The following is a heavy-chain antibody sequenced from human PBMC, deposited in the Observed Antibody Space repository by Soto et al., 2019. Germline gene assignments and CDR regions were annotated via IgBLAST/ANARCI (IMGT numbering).Heavy chain of an antibody. D-gene: IGHD2-2*01. CDR3: ANPYCSSTSCYL. V-gene: IGHV3-23*01. CDR1: GFTFSSYA. Sequence: GGSLRLSCAASGFTFSSYAMSWVRQAPGKGLEWASAISGSGGSTYYADSVKGRFTISRDNSKNTLYLQMNSLRAEDTAVYYCANPYCSSTSCYLWGQGTLVTVSS. CDR2: ISGSGGST. J-gene: IGHJ4*02.